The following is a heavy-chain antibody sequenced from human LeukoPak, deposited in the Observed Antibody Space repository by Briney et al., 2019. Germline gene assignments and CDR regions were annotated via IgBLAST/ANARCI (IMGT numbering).Heavy chain of an antibody. Sequence: GGSLRLSCAVSGLTFSRYWMTSVRQAPGKGLEWVANIKVDGSEKYYVDAVKGRFTISRDNAKDSLYLQMNGLRAEDTAIYYCARAQWTAFDYYYYMDVWGKGTTVTVSS. V-gene: IGHV3-7*01. D-gene: IGHD3/OR15-3a*01. CDR1: GLTFSRYW. CDR2: IKVDGSEK. CDR3: ARAQWTAFDYYYYMDV. J-gene: IGHJ6*03.